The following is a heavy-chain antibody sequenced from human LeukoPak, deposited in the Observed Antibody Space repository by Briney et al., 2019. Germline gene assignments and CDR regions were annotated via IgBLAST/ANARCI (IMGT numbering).Heavy chain of an antibody. CDR3: ARSSHSSSWQSDY. V-gene: IGHV3-7*01. Sequence: GGSLRLSCSASGFTFTYYWMTWVRQAPGKGLVWVANINQDGSENYYVDSVKGRFTISRDNVKNSLYLQMNSLRAEDTAVYYCARSSHSSSWQSDYWGQGTLVTVSS. CDR1: GFTFTYYW. D-gene: IGHD6-13*01. J-gene: IGHJ4*02. CDR2: INQDGSEN.